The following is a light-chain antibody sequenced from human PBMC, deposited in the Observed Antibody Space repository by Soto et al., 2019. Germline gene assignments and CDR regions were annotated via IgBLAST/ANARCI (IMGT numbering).Light chain of an antibody. V-gene: IGKV3-20*01. J-gene: IGKJ4*01. CDR1: QTIGSSF. CDR2: GTS. CDR3: QQYGSSPLT. Sequence: EIVLSQSAYALSLSTEERATLSCRASQTIGSSFLAWFQQKNGQAPRLLIYGTSSRTTGIPDRFSGSGSGTDFNLTISRLETEDSAVYYCQQYGSSPLTFGGGTKVDIK.